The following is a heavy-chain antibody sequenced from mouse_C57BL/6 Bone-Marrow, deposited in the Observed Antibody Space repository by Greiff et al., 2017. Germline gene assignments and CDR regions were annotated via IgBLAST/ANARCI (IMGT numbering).Heavy chain of an antibody. V-gene: IGHV10-3*01. J-gene: IGHJ1*03. Sequence: EVQRVESGGGLVQPKGSLKLSCAASGFTFNTYAMHWVRQAPGKGLEWVARIRSKSSNYATYYADSVKDRFTTSRDDSQSMLYLQMNNLKTKDTAMYYCVRDSDFFGNSWYFDVWGTGTTLTVSS. CDR3: VRDSDFFGNSWYFDV. CDR2: IRSKSSNYAT. CDR1: GFTFNTYA. D-gene: IGHD2-1*01.